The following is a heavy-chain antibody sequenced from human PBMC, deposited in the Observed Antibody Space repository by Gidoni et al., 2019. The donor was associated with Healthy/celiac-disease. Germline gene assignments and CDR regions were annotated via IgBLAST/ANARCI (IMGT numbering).Heavy chain of an antibody. D-gene: IGHD2-21*02. CDR1: GGSISSRSYY. V-gene: IGHV4-39*07. Sequence: QLQLQESGPVLVKPSETLSLACTVSGGSISSRSYYWGWIRQPPGKGLEWIGSIYYSGSTYYNPSLKSRVTISVDTSKNQFSLKLSSVTAADTAVYYCARTATYCGGDCYPSFDYWGQGTLVTVSS. CDR2: IYYSGST. J-gene: IGHJ4*02. CDR3: ARTATYCGGDCYPSFDY.